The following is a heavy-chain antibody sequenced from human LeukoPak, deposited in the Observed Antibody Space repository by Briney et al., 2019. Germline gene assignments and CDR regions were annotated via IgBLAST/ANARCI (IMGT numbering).Heavy chain of an antibody. CDR2: INPSGGST. CDR3: AREGYYYDSSALLPDY. J-gene: IGHJ4*02. D-gene: IGHD3-22*01. V-gene: IGHV1-46*01. CDR1: GYTFTSYY. Sequence: VASVKVSCTASGYTFTSYYMHWVRQAPGQGLEWMGIINPSGGSTNYAQKLQGRVTMTTDTSTSTAYMELRSLRSDDTAVYYCAREGYYYDSSALLPDYWGQGTLVTVSS.